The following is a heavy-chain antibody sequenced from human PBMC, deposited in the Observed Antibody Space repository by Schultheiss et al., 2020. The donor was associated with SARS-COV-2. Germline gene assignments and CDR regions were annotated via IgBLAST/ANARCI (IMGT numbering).Heavy chain of an antibody. Sequence: GGSLRLSCAASGFTFSSYGMHWVRQAPGKGLEWVAVIWYDGSNKYYADSVKGRFTISRDNSKNTLYLQMNSLRAEDTAVYYCARATPKYSSGWRFDPWGQGTLVTVSS. D-gene: IGHD6-19*01. CDR1: GFTFSSYG. CDR3: ARATPKYSSGWRFDP. V-gene: IGHV3-33*01. CDR2: IWYDGSNK. J-gene: IGHJ5*02.